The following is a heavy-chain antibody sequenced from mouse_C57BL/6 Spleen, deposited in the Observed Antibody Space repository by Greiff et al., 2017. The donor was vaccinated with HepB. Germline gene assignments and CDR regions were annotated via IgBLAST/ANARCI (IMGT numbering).Heavy chain of an antibody. CDR1: GYTFTSYW. Sequence: QVQLQQPGAELVKPGASVKLSCKASGYTFTSYWMQWVKQRPGQGLEWIGEIDPSDSYTNYNQKFKGKAILTVDTSSSTAYMQLSSLTSEDSAVYYCARMGGYGNSYWYFDVWGTGTTVTVSS. J-gene: IGHJ1*03. D-gene: IGHD2-10*02. CDR2: IDPSDSYT. CDR3: ARMGGYGNSYWYFDV. V-gene: IGHV1-50*01.